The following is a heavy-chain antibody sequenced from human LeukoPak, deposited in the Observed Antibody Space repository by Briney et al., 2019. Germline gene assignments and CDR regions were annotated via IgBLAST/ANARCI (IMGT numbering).Heavy chain of an antibody. CDR2: IIPIFGTA. V-gene: IGHV1-69*13. J-gene: IGHJ4*02. CDR1: GGTFSSYA. CDR3: ASWDDSSGHGYFDY. D-gene: IGHD3-22*01. Sequence: ASVKVSCKASGGTFSSYAISWVRQAPGQGLEWMGGIIPIFGTANYAQKFQGRVTITADESTSTAYMELSSLRSEDTAVYYCASWDDSSGHGYFDYWGQGTLVTVSS.